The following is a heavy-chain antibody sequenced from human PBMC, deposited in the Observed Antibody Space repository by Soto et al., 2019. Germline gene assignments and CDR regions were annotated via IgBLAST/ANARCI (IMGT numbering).Heavy chain of an antibody. Sequence: SETLSLTWTVSGDAIRSRKWWSWVCPPPRKGLEWIGEIYHSVSTLSTPSLKSLVIISVNKSNIQFSLKLTSVTDAYTAAYYCASGERQQQRDYWGQGTLVTVSS. J-gene: IGHJ4*02. CDR3: ASGERQQQRDY. V-gene: IGHV4-4*02. CDR2: IYHSVST. CDR1: GDAIRSRKW. D-gene: IGHD6-13*01.